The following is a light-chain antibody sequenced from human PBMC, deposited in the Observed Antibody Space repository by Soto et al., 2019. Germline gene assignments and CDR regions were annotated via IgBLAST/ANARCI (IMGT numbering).Light chain of an antibody. CDR1: QTINAW. V-gene: IGKV1-5*01. CDR3: QQYHRYST. CDR2: DVS. Sequence: DIQMTQSPSTLSASVGDRVTITCRASQTINAWLAWYQQKAGKAPRLLIYDVSTVGSGVPSRFSGSASGTEFTLTISKLEFDDFATYYCQQYHRYSTFGQGTKVDI. J-gene: IGKJ1*01.